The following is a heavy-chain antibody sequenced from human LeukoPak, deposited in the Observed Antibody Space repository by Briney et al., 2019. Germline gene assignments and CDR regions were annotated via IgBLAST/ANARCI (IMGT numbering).Heavy chain of an antibody. Sequence: PGGSLRLSCAASGFAFSDTYMSWVRQAPGKGLEWVAVIWYDGSNKYYADSVKGRFTISRDNSKNTLYLQMNSLRAEDTAVYYCAKELYDFPDYWGQGTLVTVSS. D-gene: IGHD3-3*01. J-gene: IGHJ4*02. CDR2: IWYDGSNK. V-gene: IGHV3-33*06. CDR1: GFAFSDTY. CDR3: AKELYDFPDY.